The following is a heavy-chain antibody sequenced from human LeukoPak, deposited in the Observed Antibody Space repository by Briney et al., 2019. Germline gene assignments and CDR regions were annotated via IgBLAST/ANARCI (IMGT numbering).Heavy chain of an antibody. Sequence: ASVKVSCKVSGYTLTELSMHWVRQAPGKWLEWMGGFDPEDGETIYAQKFQGRVTMTEDTSTDTAYMELSSLRSEDTAVYYCATADIVVVTDPYYFDYWGQGTLATVSS. D-gene: IGHD2-21*02. CDR3: ATADIVVVTDPYYFDY. V-gene: IGHV1-24*01. J-gene: IGHJ4*02. CDR1: GYTLTELS. CDR2: FDPEDGET.